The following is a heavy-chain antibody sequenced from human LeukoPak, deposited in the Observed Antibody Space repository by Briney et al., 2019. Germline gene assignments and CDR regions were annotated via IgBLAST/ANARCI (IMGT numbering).Heavy chain of an antibody. CDR1: GITVSSNY. J-gene: IGHJ4*02. Sequence: GGSLRLSCEASGITVSSNYMSWVRQAPGKGLEWVSVIYRGTTTDYADSVKGRFTISRDNSRNTLYLQMNSLRAEDTALYYCARVADTHIFDYWGQGTLVTVSS. D-gene: IGHD2-21*01. CDR2: IYRGTTT. V-gene: IGHV3-53*01. CDR3: ARVADTHIFDY.